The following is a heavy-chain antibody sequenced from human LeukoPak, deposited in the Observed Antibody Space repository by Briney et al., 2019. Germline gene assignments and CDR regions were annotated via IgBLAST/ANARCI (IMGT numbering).Heavy chain of an antibody. CDR2: IRDDGSNK. J-gene: IGHJ4*02. D-gene: IGHD6-19*01. CDR1: GFMFSEYG. Sequence: GGSLRLSCAASGFMFSEYGMHWVRQAPGKGPEWVAFIRDDGSNKLYADSVKGRLTSSRDNTKNTVSLQMNSLRPEDTAVYYCAKDWGARGCCGDYFDYWGQGSLVIVSS. V-gene: IGHV3-30*02. CDR3: AKDWGARGCCGDYFDY.